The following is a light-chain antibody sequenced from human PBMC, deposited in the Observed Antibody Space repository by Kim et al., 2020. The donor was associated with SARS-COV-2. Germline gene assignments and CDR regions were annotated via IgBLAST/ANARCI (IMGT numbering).Light chain of an antibody. CDR1: QSVSNN. CDR3: QQYSNSWT. J-gene: IGKJ1*01. V-gene: IGKV3-15*01. Sequence: EIVMTQSPATLSVSPGERATLFCRASQSVSNNLAWYQQKPGQAPRLLVYGASTRATGIPARFSGSGFGTEFTLTISSLQSEDFALYCCQQYSNSWTFGQGTKVDIK. CDR2: GAS.